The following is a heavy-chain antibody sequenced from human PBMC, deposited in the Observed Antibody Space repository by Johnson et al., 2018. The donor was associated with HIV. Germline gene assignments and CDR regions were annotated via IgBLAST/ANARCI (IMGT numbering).Heavy chain of an antibody. CDR3: TTYATRITMYVEIKGGAVEI. D-gene: IGHD3-3*01. Sequence: QVQLVESGGGVVQPGGSLRLSCAASGFTFSSYGMHWVRQAPGKGLEWVAFIQYDGSNKYYADSVKGRFTISRDNSKNTLYLQMNSLRAEETAVYYCTTYATRITMYVEIKGGAVEIWGQGTMVTVSS. J-gene: IGHJ3*02. CDR1: GFTFSSYG. CDR2: IQYDGSNK. V-gene: IGHV3-30*02.